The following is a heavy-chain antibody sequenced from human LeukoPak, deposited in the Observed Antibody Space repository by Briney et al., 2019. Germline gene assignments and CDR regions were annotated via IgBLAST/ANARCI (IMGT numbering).Heavy chain of an antibody. CDR2: IIPIFGAP. J-gene: IGHJ4*02. CDR3: ARATLMVTN. D-gene: IGHD2-8*01. CDR1: GGTFSNYA. V-gene: IGHV1-69*06. Sequence: WASVKVSCKASGGTFSNYAISWVRQAPGQGLEYMGGIIPIFGAPNYAQKFQGRVTITADKSTGTAYMELSSLRSDDTAVYYCARATLMVTNWGQGTLVTVSS.